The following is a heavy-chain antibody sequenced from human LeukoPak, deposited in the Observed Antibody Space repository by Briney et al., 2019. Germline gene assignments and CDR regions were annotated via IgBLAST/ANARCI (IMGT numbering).Heavy chain of an antibody. Sequence: GRPLRLSCAASGFTFSSYGMHWVRQAPGKGLEWVAVISYDGSNKYYADSVKGRFTISRDNSKNTLYLQMNSLRAEDTALYYCAKAPSYSSGWPAEYFQHWGQGTLVTVSS. CDR1: GFTFSSYG. D-gene: IGHD6-19*01. CDR2: ISYDGSNK. CDR3: AKAPSYSSGWPAEYFQH. V-gene: IGHV3-30*18. J-gene: IGHJ1*01.